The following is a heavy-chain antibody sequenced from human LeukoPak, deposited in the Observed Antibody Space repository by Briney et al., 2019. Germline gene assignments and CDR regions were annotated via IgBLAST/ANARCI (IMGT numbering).Heavy chain of an antibody. CDR1: GGSISSYY. CDR3: ARLKPNNWNDPSYFDY. CDR2: IYYSGST. V-gene: IGHV4-59*12. D-gene: IGHD1-20*01. J-gene: IGHJ4*02. Sequence: PSETLSLTCTVSGGSISSYYWSWIRQPPGKGLEWIGYIYYSGSTNYNPSLKSRVTMSVDTSKNQFSLKLSSVTAADTAVYYCARLKPNNWNDPSYFDYWGQGTLVTVSS.